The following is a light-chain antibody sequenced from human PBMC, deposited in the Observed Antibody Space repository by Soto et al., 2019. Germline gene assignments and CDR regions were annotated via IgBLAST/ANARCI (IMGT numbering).Light chain of an antibody. V-gene: IGKV2-28*01. J-gene: IGKJ4*01. Sequence: DIVMTQSPLSLPVIPGEPASISCRSSQSLMHGDGYNYLDWYLQKPGQSPQLLIHMTSNRASGVSDRFSGSGSGTDFTLKISRVEADDVGVYYCMQALQAPITFGAWTKVEIK. CDR1: QSLMHGDGYNY. CDR2: MTS. CDR3: MQALQAPIT.